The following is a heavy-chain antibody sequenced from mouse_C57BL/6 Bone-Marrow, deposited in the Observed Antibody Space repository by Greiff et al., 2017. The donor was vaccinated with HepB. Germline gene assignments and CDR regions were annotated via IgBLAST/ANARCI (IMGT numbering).Heavy chain of an antibody. V-gene: IGHV7-1*01. CDR3: ARDALITTVVAPFAY. CDR2: SRNKANDYTT. D-gene: IGHD1-1*01. J-gene: IGHJ3*01. Sequence: EMKLMESGGGLVQSGRSLRLSCATSGFTFSDFYMEWVRQAPGKGLEWIAASRNKANDYTTEYSASVKGRFIVSRDTSQSILYLQMNALRAEDTAIYYCARDALITTVVAPFAYWGQGTLVTVSA. CDR1: GFTFSDFY.